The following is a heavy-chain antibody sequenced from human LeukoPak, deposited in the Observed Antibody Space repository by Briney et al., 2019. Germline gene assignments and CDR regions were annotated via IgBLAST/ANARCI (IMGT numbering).Heavy chain of an antibody. D-gene: IGHD1-1*01. CDR1: GLTFSDYY. Sequence: GGSLRLSCAASGLTFSDYYMSWIRQAPGKGLEWVSYISSSSYTNYADSVKGRFTISRDNAKNSLYLQMNSLRAEDTAVYYCARDRSTGAFDYWGQGTLVTVSS. V-gene: IGHV3-11*06. J-gene: IGHJ4*02. CDR2: ISSSSYT. CDR3: ARDRSTGAFDY.